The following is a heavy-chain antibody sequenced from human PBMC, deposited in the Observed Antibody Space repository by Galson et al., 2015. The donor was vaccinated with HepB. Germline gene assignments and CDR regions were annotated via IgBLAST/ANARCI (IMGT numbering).Heavy chain of an antibody. Sequence: PALVKPTQTLTLTCTFSGFSPTTTGMCVSWLRQPPGKALEWLALIDWDIEKNYNTSLQTRLTISKDTPKNQVVLTMTYMDPVDTATYYCARCQYDSRGYLYYFDYWGQGALVTVSS. CDR3: ARCQYDSRGYLYYFDY. CDR2: IDWDIEK. J-gene: IGHJ4*02. V-gene: IGHV2-70*01. CDR1: GFSPTTTGMC. D-gene: IGHD3-22*01.